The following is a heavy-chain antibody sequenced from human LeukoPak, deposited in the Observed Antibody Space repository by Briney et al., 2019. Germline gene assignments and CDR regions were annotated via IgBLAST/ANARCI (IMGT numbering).Heavy chain of an antibody. D-gene: IGHD3-3*01. Sequence: SESLPLTCAVYGGSFSGYYWSWIRQPPRKGLEWIGEMHYSGATNYNPSLKSRVTTSADTPKNQFSLKLSSVTAADTAVYYCARGRLEVYAFDIWGQGTMVTVSS. CDR1: GGSFSGYY. J-gene: IGHJ3*02. CDR3: ARGRLEVYAFDI. V-gene: IGHV4-34*01. CDR2: MHYSGAT.